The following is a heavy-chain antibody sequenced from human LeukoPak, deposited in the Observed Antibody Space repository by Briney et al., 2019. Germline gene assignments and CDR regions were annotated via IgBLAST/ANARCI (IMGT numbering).Heavy chain of an antibody. Sequence: PGGSLRLSCAASGFTFSSYSMNWVRQAPGKGLEWVSSISSSSIYIYYADSVKGRFTISRDNAKKSLYLQMNSLRAEDTAVYYCARAAGEYSSPQKWFDPWGQGTLVTVSS. CDR1: GFTFSSYS. V-gene: IGHV3-21*01. D-gene: IGHD6-6*01. J-gene: IGHJ5*02. CDR3: ARAAGEYSSPQKWFDP. CDR2: ISSSSIYI.